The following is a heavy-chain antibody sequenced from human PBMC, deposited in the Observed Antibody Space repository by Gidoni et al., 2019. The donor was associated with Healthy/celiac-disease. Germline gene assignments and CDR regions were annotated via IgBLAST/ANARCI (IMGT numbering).Heavy chain of an antibody. V-gene: IGHV1-69*01. Sequence: QVQLVQSGAEVKKPGSSVKVSCKASGGTFSSNAISWVRQAPGQGLEWMGGIIPIFGTANYAQKFQGRVTITADESTSTAYMELSSLRSADTAVYYCARKYCSSTSCYTGGWFDPWGQGTLVTVSS. J-gene: IGHJ5*02. D-gene: IGHD2-2*02. CDR3: ARKYCSSTSCYTGGWFDP. CDR1: GGTFSSNA. CDR2: IIPIFGTA.